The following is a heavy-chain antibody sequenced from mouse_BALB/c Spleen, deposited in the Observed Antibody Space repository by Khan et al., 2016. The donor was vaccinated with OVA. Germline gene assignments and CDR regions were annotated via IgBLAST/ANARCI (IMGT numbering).Heavy chain of an antibody. V-gene: IGHV1-4*01. D-gene: IGHD1-1*01. CDR3: ARRTTVYAMDY. Sequence: QVQLQQSGAELARPGASVKMSCRASGYTFTSNTMHWVKQRPGQGLEWIGYINPRSGYSNYNQNFKDKATLTADKSSSTAYMQLSSLTSKDSAVYYCARRTTVYAMDYWGQGTSVTVSS. CDR1: GYTFTSNT. J-gene: IGHJ4*01. CDR2: INPRSGYS.